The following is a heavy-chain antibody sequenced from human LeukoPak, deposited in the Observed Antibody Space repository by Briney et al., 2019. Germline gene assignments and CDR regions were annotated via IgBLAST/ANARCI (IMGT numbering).Heavy chain of an antibody. V-gene: IGHV4-34*01. CDR1: GGSISSYY. CDR3: ARGPYWYYFDY. CDR2: INHSGNT. D-gene: IGHD2-15*01. J-gene: IGHJ4*02. Sequence: SETLSLTCTVSGGSISSYYWTWIRQPPGKGLEWIGEINHSGNTNYNPSLKSRVTMSVDTSKNQFSLKLSSVTAADTAVYYCARGPYWYYFDYWGQGTLVTVSS.